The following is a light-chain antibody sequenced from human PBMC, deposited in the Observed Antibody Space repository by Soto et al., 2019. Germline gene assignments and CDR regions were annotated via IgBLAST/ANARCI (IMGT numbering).Light chain of an antibody. V-gene: IGLV2-8*01. CDR1: NSDVGGYNY. CDR2: EVN. CDR3: SSYAGSNWYV. Sequence: QSALTQPPSASGSPGQSVTISCTGTNSDVGGYNYVSWYQQYPGKAPKLIIYEVNERPSGVPDRFSGSKSGNTASLTVSGLQTADGADYYCSSYAGSNWYVFGTGTKLTVL. J-gene: IGLJ1*01.